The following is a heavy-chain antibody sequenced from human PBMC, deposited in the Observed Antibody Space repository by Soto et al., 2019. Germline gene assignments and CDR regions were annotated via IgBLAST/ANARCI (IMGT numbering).Heavy chain of an antibody. J-gene: IGHJ5*02. CDR3: AKTEPYGSGSHYLDP. CDR2: ISGGGGAT. D-gene: IGHD1-26*01. V-gene: IGHV3-23*01. Sequence: EVQLLESGGGLVQPGGSLRLSCAASGFTFSRNAMSWVRQAPGKGLEWVSGISGGGGATYYADSVKGRFTISRDNSKNTLYLQMNSLIADDTAIYYGAKTEPYGSGSHYLDPWGPGTLVTVSS. CDR1: GFTFSRNA.